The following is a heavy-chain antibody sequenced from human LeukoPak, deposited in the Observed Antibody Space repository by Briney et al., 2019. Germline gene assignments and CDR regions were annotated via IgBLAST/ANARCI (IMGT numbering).Heavy chain of an antibody. J-gene: IGHJ4*02. CDR1: GFIFSAYG. CDR3: ARSNHGCHDY. CDR2: INNDGSST. V-gene: IGHV3-74*01. Sequence: GGSLRLSCAASGFIFSAYGMHWVRQAPGKGLVWVSRINNDGSSTPYADSVKGRFTISRDNAKNTLYLQMNSLRAEDTAVYYCARSNHGCHDYWGQGTLVTVSS. D-gene: IGHD4-11*01.